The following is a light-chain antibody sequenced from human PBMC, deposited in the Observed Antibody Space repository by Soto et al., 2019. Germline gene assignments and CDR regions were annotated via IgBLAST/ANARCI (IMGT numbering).Light chain of an antibody. Sequence: DIVMTQSPLSLPVTPGEPASISCRSSQSLLHSNGYNYLDWYLQKPGQSPQLLIYLGSNRASGVPDRFSGSGSGTDFTLKISRVEAEDVGVDYCMQALHTSTFGLGTGLESK. CDR1: QSLLHSNGYNY. V-gene: IGKV2-28*01. J-gene: IGKJ5*01. CDR2: LGS. CDR3: MQALHTST.